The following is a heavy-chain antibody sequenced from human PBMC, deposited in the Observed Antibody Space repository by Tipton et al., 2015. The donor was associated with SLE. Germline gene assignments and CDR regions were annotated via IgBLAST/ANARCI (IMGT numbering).Heavy chain of an antibody. CDR1: GGSFSSHY. D-gene: IGHD3-10*01. J-gene: IGHJ4*02. Sequence: TLSLTCTVSGGSFSSHYWSWIRQPPGKGLEWIGYIYYSGSTNYNPSLKSRVTLSVDTSKNQFSLKLSSVTAADTAVYYCARFHVKSYYEFDCWGQGTLVTVSS. V-gene: IGHV4-59*11. CDR2: IYYSGST. CDR3: ARFHVKSYYEFDC.